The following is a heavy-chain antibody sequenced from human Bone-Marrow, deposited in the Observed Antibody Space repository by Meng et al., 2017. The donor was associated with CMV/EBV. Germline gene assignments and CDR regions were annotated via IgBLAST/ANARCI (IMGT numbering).Heavy chain of an antibody. D-gene: IGHD6-13*01. CDR3: ARDDGYSGSSYEAAFDI. J-gene: IGHJ3*02. CDR1: GFTFSSYS. V-gene: IGHV3-21*01. Sequence: GESLKISCAASGFTFSSYSMNWVRQAPGKGLEWVSSISSSSSYIYYADSVKGRFTISRDNAKNSLHLQMNSLRAEDTAVYYCARDDGYSGSSYEAAFDIWGQGTMVTVSS. CDR2: ISSSSSYI.